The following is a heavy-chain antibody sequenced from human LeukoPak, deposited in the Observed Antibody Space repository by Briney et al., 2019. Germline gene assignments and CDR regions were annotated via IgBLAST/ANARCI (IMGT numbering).Heavy chain of an antibody. J-gene: IGHJ4*02. Sequence: GGSLRLSCAASGFTVSSNYMNWVRQAPGKGLEWVSVLYSGGGTYYADSVKGRFTISRDSSKSTLYLQMNSLRVEDTAVYYCAKDPYGTRYFDYRGQGTLVTVSS. CDR2: LYSGGGT. V-gene: IGHV3-53*01. D-gene: IGHD2-2*01. CDR3: AKDPYGTRYFDY. CDR1: GFTVSSNY.